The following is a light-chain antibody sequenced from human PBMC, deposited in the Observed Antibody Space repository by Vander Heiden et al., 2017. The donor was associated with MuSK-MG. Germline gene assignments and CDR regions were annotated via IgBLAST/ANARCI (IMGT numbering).Light chain of an antibody. CDR2: AAA. CDR3: QQSYSTPLT. CDR1: QSISSY. J-gene: IGKJ4*01. Sequence: DIQMTQSPSSLSASVGDRVTITCRASQSISSYLNWYQQKPGKDPKRLIYAAASLQSGVPSRCSDSGSGTDFTLTISSLQPEDVATYYCQQSYSTPLTFGGGTKVEIK. V-gene: IGKV1-39*01.